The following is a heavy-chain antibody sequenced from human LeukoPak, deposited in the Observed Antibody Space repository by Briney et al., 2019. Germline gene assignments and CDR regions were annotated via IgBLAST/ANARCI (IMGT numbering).Heavy chain of an antibody. J-gene: IGHJ4*02. D-gene: IGHD3-22*01. CDR1: GFTFNDYA. CDR3: AKALLLLSYFDY. CDR2: ISGSGGST. V-gene: IGHV3-23*01. Sequence: GGSLRLSCAASGFTFNDYAMTWARQAPGKGLEWVSAISGSGGSTYYADSVKGRFTISRDNSKNTLYLQMNSLRAEDTAVYYCAKALLLLSYFDYWGQGTLVTVSS.